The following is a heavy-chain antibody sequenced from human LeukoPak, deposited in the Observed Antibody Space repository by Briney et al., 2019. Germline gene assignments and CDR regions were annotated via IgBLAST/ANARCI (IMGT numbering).Heavy chain of an antibody. Sequence: GGSLRLSCAASGFTFYNYAMSWVRQAPGKGLEWVSAISGSGGSTYYADSVKGRFTISRDNSKNTLYLQMNSLRAEDTAVYYCAKMDGGSYAPFDYWGQGTLVTVSS. CDR1: GFTFYNYA. V-gene: IGHV3-23*01. CDR2: ISGSGGST. J-gene: IGHJ4*02. CDR3: AKMDGGSYAPFDY. D-gene: IGHD1-26*01.